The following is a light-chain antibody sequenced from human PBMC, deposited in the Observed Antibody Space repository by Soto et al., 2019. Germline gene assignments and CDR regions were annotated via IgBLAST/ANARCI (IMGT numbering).Light chain of an antibody. CDR1: QSVSTF. CDR3: QQRSNWPLT. CDR2: DAS. V-gene: IGKV3-11*01. J-gene: IGKJ4*01. Sequence: EIVLTQSPATLSLSPGERATLSCRADQSVSTFLAWFQQKPGQAPRLLIYDASKRATGIPTRFSGSGSGTDVTLTISSLEPEDFAVYYCQQRSNWPLTFGGGTKVEIK.